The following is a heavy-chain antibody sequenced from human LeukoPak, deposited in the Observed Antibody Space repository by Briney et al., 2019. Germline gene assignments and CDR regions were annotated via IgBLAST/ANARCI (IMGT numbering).Heavy chain of an antibody. J-gene: IGHJ4*02. V-gene: IGHV3-7*01. Sequence: GGSLRLSCAASGFTFSHFWMSWVRQAPGKGLEWVAYIKKTGSETYYVDSVKGRFTISRDNAKNSLFLQMNSLRADDTAVYYCARDYGPGDYWGQGTLVTVSS. CDR3: ARDYGPGDY. CDR1: GFTFSHFW. D-gene: IGHD4-17*01. CDR2: IKKTGSET.